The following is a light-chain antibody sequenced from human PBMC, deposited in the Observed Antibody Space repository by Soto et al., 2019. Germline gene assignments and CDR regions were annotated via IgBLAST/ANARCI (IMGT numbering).Light chain of an antibody. CDR2: GAS. V-gene: IGKV3-15*01. CDR1: QTVISN. Sequence: EIVMTQSPATLSVSPGERATLSCRASQTVISNLAWYQQKPGQAPSLLIYGASARVTGIPPRFSGSGTGPEFPLPIRRLQSEDLALYYCKQYNYWPLSFGGGTKVEI. CDR3: KQYNYWPLS. J-gene: IGKJ4*01.